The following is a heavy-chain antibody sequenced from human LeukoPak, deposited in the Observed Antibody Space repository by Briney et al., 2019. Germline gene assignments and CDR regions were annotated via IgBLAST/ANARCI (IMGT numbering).Heavy chain of an antibody. CDR2: IYHSGST. D-gene: IGHD6-19*01. J-gene: IGHJ5*02. CDR3: ARDRPSENWFDP. CDR1: GGSISSGGYS. Sequence: SETLSLTCAVSGGSISSGGYSWSWIRQPPGKGLEWIGYIYHSGSTYYNPSLKSRVTISVDRSKNQFSLKLSSVTAADTAVYYCARDRPSENWFDPWGQGTLVTVSS. V-gene: IGHV4-30-2*01.